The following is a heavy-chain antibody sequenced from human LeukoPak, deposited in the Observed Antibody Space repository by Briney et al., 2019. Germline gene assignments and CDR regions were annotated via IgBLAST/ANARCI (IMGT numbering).Heavy chain of an antibody. J-gene: IGHJ4*02. Sequence: PGGSLRLSCAASGFTVSSDYMSWVRQAPGKGLEWVSVIYSGGSTYYADSVKGRFTVSRDNAKSSLCLQMDSLRAGDTAVYYCAREDGSQLDYWGRGTLVTVSS. CDR2: IYSGGST. CDR3: AREDGSQLDY. D-gene: IGHD1-26*01. V-gene: IGHV3-66*01. CDR1: GFTVSSDY.